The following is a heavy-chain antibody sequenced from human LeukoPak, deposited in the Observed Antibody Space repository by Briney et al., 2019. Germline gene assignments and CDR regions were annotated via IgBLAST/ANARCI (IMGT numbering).Heavy chain of an antibody. Sequence: GGSLRLSCSASGFTFSSYAMTWVRQAPGKGLVWVSRINYDGTTTGYADSVKGRFTISRDNAKNTLYLQMNSLRAEDTAVCYCARRDVFDIWGQGTMVTVSS. CDR3: ARRDVFDI. CDR2: INYDGTTT. J-gene: IGHJ3*02. CDR1: GFTFSSYA. V-gene: IGHV3-74*01.